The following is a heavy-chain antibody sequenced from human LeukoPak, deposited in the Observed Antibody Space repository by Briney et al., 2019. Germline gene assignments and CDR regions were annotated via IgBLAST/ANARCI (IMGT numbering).Heavy chain of an antibody. CDR1: GGSISSSSYY. CDR3: ARAATSPLDFDY. Sequence: SQTLSLTCTVSGGSISSSSYYWGWIRQPPGKGLEWIGTVYYNGGTYYNPSLKSRVTISVDTSKNQFSLKLNSVTAADTAVYYCARAATSPLDFDYWGQGTLVTVSS. D-gene: IGHD2-15*01. V-gene: IGHV4-39*07. J-gene: IGHJ4*02. CDR2: VYYNGGT.